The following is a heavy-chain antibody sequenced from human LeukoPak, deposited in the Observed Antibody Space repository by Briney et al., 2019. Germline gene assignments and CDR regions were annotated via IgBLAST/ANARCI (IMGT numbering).Heavy chain of an antibody. Sequence: SVKVSCKASGGTFSSYAISWVRQAPGQGLEWMGGIIPIFGTANYAQKFQGRVTITTDESTSTAYMELSSLRSEDTAVYYCAREGHYYDSSGYSGGFGAFDIWGQGTMVTVSS. D-gene: IGHD3-22*01. CDR3: AREGHYYDSSGYSGGFGAFDI. V-gene: IGHV1-69*05. J-gene: IGHJ3*02. CDR1: GGTFSSYA. CDR2: IIPIFGTA.